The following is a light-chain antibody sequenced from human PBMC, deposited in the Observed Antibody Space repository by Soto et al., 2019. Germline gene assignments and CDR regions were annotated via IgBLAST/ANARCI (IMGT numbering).Light chain of an antibody. CDR2: GAS. CDR3: QQYNNWPPYT. CDR1: QSVSSN. Sequence: EIVMTQSPATLSVSPGERATLSCRASQSVSSNLAGNKQKPGQPPRLLTYGASTRATGIPARFSGSGSGTEFTLTISSLQSEDFAVYYCQQYNNWPPYTFGQGTKLEIK. J-gene: IGKJ2*01. V-gene: IGKV3-15*01.